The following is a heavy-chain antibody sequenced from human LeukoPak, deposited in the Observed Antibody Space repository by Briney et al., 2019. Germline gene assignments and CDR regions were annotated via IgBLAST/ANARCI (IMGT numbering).Heavy chain of an antibody. D-gene: IGHD2-8*01. CDR1: GYTFTGYY. V-gene: IGHV1-2*02. J-gene: IGHJ4*02. CDR3: ARGESMVYARSREDD. Sequence: ASVKVSCKASGYTFTGYYMHWVRQAPGQGLEWMGWINPNSGGTNYAQKFQGRVTMTRDTSISTAYMELSRLRSDDTAVYYCARGESMVYARSREDDWGQGTLVSVSS. CDR2: INPNSGGT.